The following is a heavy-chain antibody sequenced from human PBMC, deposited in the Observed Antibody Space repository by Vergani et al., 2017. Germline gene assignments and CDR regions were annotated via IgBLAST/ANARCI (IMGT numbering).Heavy chain of an antibody. J-gene: IGHJ6*03. V-gene: IGHV4-34*01. CDR2: INHSGST. CDR1: GGSFSGYY. Sequence: QVQLQQWGAGLLKPSETLSLTCAVYGGSFSGYYWSWIRQPPGKGLEWIGEINHSGSTNYNPSLKSRVTISVDTSKNQFSLKLSSVTAADTAVYYCARVAGGLGYCSSTSCYTSYYYYYYMDVWGKXP. CDR3: ARVAGGLGYCSSTSCYTSYYYYYYMDV. D-gene: IGHD2-2*02.